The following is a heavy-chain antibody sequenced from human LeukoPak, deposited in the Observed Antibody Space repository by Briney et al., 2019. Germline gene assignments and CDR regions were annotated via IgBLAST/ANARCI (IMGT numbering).Heavy chain of an antibody. Sequence: SETLPLTCTVSGGSISNSYWSWIRQPPGKGLEWIGFFHDSESTNYNPSLKSRVSISLDTSKNQVSLWLSSVTAADTAVYYCARGDASGRPGIGFDFWGQGTLVTVSS. CDR2: FHDSEST. CDR1: GGSISNSY. J-gene: IGHJ4*02. D-gene: IGHD1-26*01. CDR3: ARGDASGRPGIGFDF. V-gene: IGHV4-59*01.